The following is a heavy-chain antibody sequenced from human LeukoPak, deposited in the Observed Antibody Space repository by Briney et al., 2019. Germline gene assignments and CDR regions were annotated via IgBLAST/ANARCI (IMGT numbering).Heavy chain of an antibody. J-gene: IGHJ5*02. D-gene: IGHD3-22*01. CDR1: GGTFSSYA. Sequence: GASVKVSCKASGGTFSSYAISWARQAPGQGLEWMGGIIPIFGTANYAQKFQGRVTITADESTSTAYMELSSLRSEDTAVYYCARVVVVINAVWFDPWGQGTLVTVSS. V-gene: IGHV1-69*13. CDR2: IIPIFGTA. CDR3: ARVVVVINAVWFDP.